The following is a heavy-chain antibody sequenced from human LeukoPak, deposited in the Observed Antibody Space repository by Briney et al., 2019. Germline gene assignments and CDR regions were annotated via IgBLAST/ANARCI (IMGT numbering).Heavy chain of an antibody. CDR3: ATYYYDSSGYRNSDY. J-gene: IGHJ4*02. CDR1: GFTFSSYW. CDR2: INSDGSST. D-gene: IGHD3-22*01. Sequence: PGGSLRLSCAASGFTFSSYWMHWVRQAPGKGLVWVSRINSDGSSTSYADSVKGRFTISSDNAKNTLYLQMNSLRAEDTAVYYCATYYYDSSGYRNSDYWGQGTLVTVSS. V-gene: IGHV3-74*01.